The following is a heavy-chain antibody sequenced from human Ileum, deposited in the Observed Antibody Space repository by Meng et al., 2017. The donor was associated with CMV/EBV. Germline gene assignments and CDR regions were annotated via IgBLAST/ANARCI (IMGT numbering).Heavy chain of an antibody. D-gene: IGHD1-1*01. Sequence: GESLKISCAASGFTFSSYSMNWVRQAPGKGLEWVSSISSSSSYIYYADSVKGRFTISRDNAKNSLYLQMNSLRPEDTAVYFCARGANWACDSWGQGTLVTVSS. J-gene: IGHJ4*02. CDR3: ARGANWACDS. V-gene: IGHV3-21*01. CDR1: GFTFSSYS. CDR2: ISSSSSYI.